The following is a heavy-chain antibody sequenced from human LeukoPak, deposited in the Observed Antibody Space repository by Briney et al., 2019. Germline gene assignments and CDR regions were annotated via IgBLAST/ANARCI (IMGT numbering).Heavy chain of an antibody. CDR3: AKDRSIAARPYYYYGMDV. CDR1: GFTFSSYG. D-gene: IGHD6-6*01. V-gene: IGHV3-30*18. CDR2: ISDDGSNK. Sequence: GGSLRLSCAAAGFTFSSYGMHWVRQAPGKGLEWVAVISDDGSNKYYADSVKGRFTISRDNSKSTLYLQMNSLRAEDTAVYYRAKDRSIAARPYYYYGMDVWGQGTTVTVSS. J-gene: IGHJ6*02.